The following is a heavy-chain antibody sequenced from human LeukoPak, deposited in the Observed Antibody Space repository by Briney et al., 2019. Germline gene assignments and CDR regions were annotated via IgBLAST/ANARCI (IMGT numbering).Heavy chain of an antibody. D-gene: IGHD3-10*01. CDR2: MSSDSNHI. Sequence: GGSLRLSCAASGFSFEDYGMHWVRHVPGKGLEWVSGMSSDSNHIDYADSVKGRFTISRDNANNYLYLQMNSLRPEDTGLYYCVRSRVRGDPFDPWGQGTPVTVSS. CDR3: VRSRVRGDPFDP. V-gene: IGHV3-9*01. CDR1: GFSFEDYG. J-gene: IGHJ5*02.